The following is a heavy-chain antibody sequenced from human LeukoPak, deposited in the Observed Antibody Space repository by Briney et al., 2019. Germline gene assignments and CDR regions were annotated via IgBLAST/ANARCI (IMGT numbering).Heavy chain of an antibody. J-gene: IGHJ5*02. CDR2: INPNSGGT. Sequence: ASVKVSCKASGYTFTGYYMHWVRQAPGQGLEWMGWINPNSGGTNYAQKFQGRVTMTRDTSISTAYMELSRLRSDDTAVYYCARVRLIAAALNTWGQGTLVTVSS. D-gene: IGHD6-13*01. CDR1: GYTFTGYY. CDR3: ARVRLIAAALNT. V-gene: IGHV1-2*02.